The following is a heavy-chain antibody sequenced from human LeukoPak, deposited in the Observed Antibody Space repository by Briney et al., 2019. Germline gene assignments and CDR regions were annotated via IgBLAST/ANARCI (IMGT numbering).Heavy chain of an antibody. CDR1: GFTFSNYW. CDR3: ARGDSGYDFVYYYYYMDV. D-gene: IGHD5-12*01. V-gene: IGHV3-7*01. Sequence: GGSLRLSCAASGFTFSNYWMSWVRQAPGKGLEWVANIHQDGNEKYHVDSVKGRFTISRDNTKNVLYLQMNSLRAEDTAVYYCARGDSGYDFVYYYYYMDVWGKGTTVTVSS. CDR2: IHQDGNEK. J-gene: IGHJ6*03.